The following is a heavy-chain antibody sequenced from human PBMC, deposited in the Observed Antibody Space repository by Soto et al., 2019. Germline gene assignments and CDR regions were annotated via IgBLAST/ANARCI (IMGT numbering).Heavy chain of an antibody. CDR2: IYYSGST. D-gene: IGHD3-16*02. CDR1: GGSISSGGYY. CDR3: ARGRGGIVIGGHYMDV. Sequence: SETLSLTCTVSGGSISSGGYYWSWIRQHPGKGLEWIGYIYYSGSTYYNPSLKSRVTISVDTSKNQFSLKLSSVTAADTAVYYCARGRGGIVIGGHYMDVWGKGTTVTVSS. J-gene: IGHJ6*03. V-gene: IGHV4-31*03.